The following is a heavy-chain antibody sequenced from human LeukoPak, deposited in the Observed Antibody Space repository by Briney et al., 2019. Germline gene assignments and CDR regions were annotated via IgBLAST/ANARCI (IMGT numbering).Heavy chain of an antibody. CDR3: VVHCSSATCSDY. CDR2: INGDGSDT. Sequence: PGGSLRLSCGASGFTFSRHWLHWVRQAPGKGLVWVPRINGDGSDTSYADSVKGRFTVSRDNAKNTLYLQMNSLRADDTAVYYCVVHCSSATCSDYWGQGTLVTVSS. CDR1: GFTFSRHW. V-gene: IGHV3-74*01. D-gene: IGHD2-2*01. J-gene: IGHJ4*02.